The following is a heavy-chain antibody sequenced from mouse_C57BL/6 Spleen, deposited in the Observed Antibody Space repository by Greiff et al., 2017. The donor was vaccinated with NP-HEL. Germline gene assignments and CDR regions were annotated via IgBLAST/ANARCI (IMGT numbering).Heavy chain of an antibody. D-gene: IGHD2-3*01. V-gene: IGHV1-54*01. CDR1: GYAFTNYL. Sequence: QVQLQQSGAELVRPGTSVKVSCKASGYAFTNYLIEWVKQRPGQGLEWIGVINPGSGGTNYNEKFKGKATLTADKSSSTAYMPLSSLTSEDSAVYFCARNGDGYYVAWFAYWGQGTLVTVSA. J-gene: IGHJ3*01. CDR3: ARNGDGYYVAWFAY. CDR2: INPGSGGT.